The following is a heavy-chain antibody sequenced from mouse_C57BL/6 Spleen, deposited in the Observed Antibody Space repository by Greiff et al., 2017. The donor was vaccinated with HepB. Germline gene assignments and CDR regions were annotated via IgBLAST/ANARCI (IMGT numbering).Heavy chain of an antibody. D-gene: IGHD2-4*01. V-gene: IGHV3-6*01. CDR3: ASPIYDDYDDAMDY. CDR2: ISYDGSN. J-gene: IGHJ4*01. Sequence: EVQLQESGPGLVKPSQSLSLTCSVTGYSITSGYYWNWIRQFPGNKLEWMGYISYDGSNNYNPSLKNRISITRDTSKNQFFLKLNSVTTEDTATYYCASPIYDDYDDAMDYWGQGTSVTVSS. CDR1: GYSITSGYY.